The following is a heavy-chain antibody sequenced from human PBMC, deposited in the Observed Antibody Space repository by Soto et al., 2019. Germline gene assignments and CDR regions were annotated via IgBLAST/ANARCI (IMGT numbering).Heavy chain of an antibody. CDR1: GGSISSGGYY. J-gene: IGHJ4*02. CDR3: ARSFGVAAPGPYDY. V-gene: IGHV4-31*03. CDR2: IYYSGST. D-gene: IGHD6-13*01. Sequence: PSETLSLTCTFSGGSISSGGYYWSWIRQHPGKGLEWIGYIYYSGSTYYNPSLKSRVTISVDTSKNQFSLKLSSVTAADTAVYYFARSFGVAAPGPYDYRSQRTPVTVSS.